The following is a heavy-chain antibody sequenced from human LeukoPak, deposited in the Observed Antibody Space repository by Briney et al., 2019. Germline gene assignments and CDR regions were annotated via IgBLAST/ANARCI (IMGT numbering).Heavy chain of an antibody. J-gene: IGHJ4*02. CDR3: ARLSGSYLDY. CDR1: EFTVSRNY. Sequence: GGSLRLSCAASEFTVSRNYMSWVRQAPEKGLECVSVIYGGGGTYYADSVKGRFTISRDNSKNTLYLQMTSLRAEDTAVYFCARLSGSYLDYWGQGTLVTVSS. V-gene: IGHV3-66*01. D-gene: IGHD3-10*01. CDR2: IYGGGGT.